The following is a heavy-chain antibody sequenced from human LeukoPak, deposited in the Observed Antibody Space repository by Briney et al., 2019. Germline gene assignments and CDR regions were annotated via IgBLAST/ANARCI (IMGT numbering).Heavy chain of an antibody. Sequence: PGGSLRLSCAASGFTISTLAMTWVRQAPGKGLDWVSSITGTHYTTYNTDSVKGRFTISRDNSKNTLYLQMNSLRADDTAVYYCTKDPNGDYVGAFDPWGQGTLVTVSS. CDR2: ITGTHYTT. D-gene: IGHD4-17*01. V-gene: IGHV3-23*01. J-gene: IGHJ5*02. CDR1: GFTISTLA. CDR3: TKDPNGDYVGAFDP.